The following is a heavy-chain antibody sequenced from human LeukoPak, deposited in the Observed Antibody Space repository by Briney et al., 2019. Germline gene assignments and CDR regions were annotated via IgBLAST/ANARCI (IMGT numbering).Heavy chain of an antibody. CDR2: IYSGGST. V-gene: IGHV3-66*01. Sequence: GGSLRLSCAASGFTVSSNYMSWVRQAPGKGLEWVSVIYSGGSTYYADSVKGRFTISRDNSKNTLYLQMNGLRAEDTAVYYCARDLGGYRYGNNYYYGMDVWGQGTTVTVSS. CDR3: ARDLGGYRYGNNYYYGMDV. J-gene: IGHJ6*02. CDR1: GFTVSSNY. D-gene: IGHD5-18*01.